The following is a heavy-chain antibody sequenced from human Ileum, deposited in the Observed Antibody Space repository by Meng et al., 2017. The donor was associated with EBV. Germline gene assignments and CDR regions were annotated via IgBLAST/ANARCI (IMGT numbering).Heavy chain of an antibody. CDR1: GSTFSVYG. CDR3: ARGTGADY. Sequence: QVQLVKSGPEVKNPGSSVKVSCKSSGSTFSVYGITWVRQAPGQGLEWMGGIIPALGTPKYARKFQDRLTITADKSTSTGHMELHSLTSNDTAVYFCARGTGADYWGQGTLVTVSS. D-gene: IGHD3-10*01. CDR2: IIPALGTP. J-gene: IGHJ4*02. V-gene: IGHV1-69*06.